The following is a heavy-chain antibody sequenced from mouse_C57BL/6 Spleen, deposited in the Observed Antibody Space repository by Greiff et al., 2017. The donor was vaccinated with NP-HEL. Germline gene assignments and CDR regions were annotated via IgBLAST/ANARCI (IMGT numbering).Heavy chain of an antibody. Sequence: EVQLQQSGPELVKPGASVKISCKASGYTFTDYYMNWVKQSHGKSLEWIGDINPNNGGTSYNQKFKGKATLTVDKSSSTAYMELRSLTSEDSAVYYCARLDYGNSFAYWGQGTLVTVSA. CDR1: GYTFTDYY. CDR3: ARLDYGNSFAY. J-gene: IGHJ3*01. CDR2: INPNNGGT. V-gene: IGHV1-26*01. D-gene: IGHD2-1*01.